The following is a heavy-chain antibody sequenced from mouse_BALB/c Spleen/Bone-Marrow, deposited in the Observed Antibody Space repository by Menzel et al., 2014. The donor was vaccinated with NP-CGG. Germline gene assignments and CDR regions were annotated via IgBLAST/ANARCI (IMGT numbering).Heavy chain of an antibody. D-gene: IGHD3-2*01. CDR2: IRSKSNNYAT. CDR1: GFTFNTYA. V-gene: IGHV10-1*02. J-gene: IGHJ3*01. CDR3: VRRDGSGPFVY. Sequence: EVQLVESGGGLVQPKGSLKLSCAASGFTFNTYAMNWVRQAPGKGLEWVARIRSKSNNYATYYADSVKDRFTISRDDSQSMLYLQMNNLKTEDTAMYYCVRRDGSGPFVYWVQGTLVTVSA.